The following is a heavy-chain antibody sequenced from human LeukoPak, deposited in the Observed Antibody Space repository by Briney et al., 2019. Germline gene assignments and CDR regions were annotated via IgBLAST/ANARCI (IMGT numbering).Heavy chain of an antibody. V-gene: IGHV1-46*01. D-gene: IGHD6-13*01. J-gene: IGHJ6*02. CDR3: ARTGYIAAAGTYYGMDV. Sequence: PSGGSTSYAQKFQGRVTMTRDTSTSTVYMELSSLRSEDTAVYYCARTGYIAAAGTYYGMDVWGQGTTVTVSS. CDR2: PSGGST.